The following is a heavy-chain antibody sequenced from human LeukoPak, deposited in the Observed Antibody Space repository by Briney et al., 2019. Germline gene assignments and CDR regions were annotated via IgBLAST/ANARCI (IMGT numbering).Heavy chain of an antibody. V-gene: IGHV1-24*01. J-gene: IGHJ6*04. CDR3: ATSTPCMVRGVMIYYYGMDV. D-gene: IGHD3-10*01. CDR2: FDPEDGET. CDR1: GYTLTELS. Sequence: ASVKVSCKVSGYTLTELSMHWVRQAPGKGLEWMGGFDPEDGETIYAQKFQGRVTMTEDTSTDTAYMGLSSLRSEDTAVYYCATSTPCMVRGVMIYYYGMDVWGKGTTVTASS.